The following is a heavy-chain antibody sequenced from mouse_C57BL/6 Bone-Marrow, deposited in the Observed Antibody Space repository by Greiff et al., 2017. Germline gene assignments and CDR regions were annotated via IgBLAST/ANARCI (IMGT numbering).Heavy chain of an antibody. V-gene: IGHV1-59*01. CDR2: IDPSDSYT. J-gene: IGHJ4*01. Sequence: VQLQQPGAELARPGTSVKLSCKASGYTFTSYWLHWVKQRPGQGLEWIGVIDPSDSYTNYNQKFKGKATLTVDTSSSTAYMQLSSLTSEDSAVYYCARILTAMDYWGQGTSVTVSS. CDR1: GYTFTSYW. CDR3: ARILTAMDY.